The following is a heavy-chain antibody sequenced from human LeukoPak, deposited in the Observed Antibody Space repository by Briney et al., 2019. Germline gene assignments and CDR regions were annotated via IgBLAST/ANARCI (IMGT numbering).Heavy chain of an antibody. CDR3: AAGSYSSSWYDAFDI. D-gene: IGHD6-13*01. CDR1: GFTFTSSA. CDR2: IVVGSGNT. J-gene: IGHJ3*02. V-gene: IGHV1-58*02. Sequence: ASVTVSCKASGFTFTSSAMQWVRQARGQRLEWIGWIVVGSGNTNYAQKFQERVTITRDMSTSTAYMELSSLRSEDTAVYYCAAGSYSSSWYDAFDIWGQGTVVTVSS.